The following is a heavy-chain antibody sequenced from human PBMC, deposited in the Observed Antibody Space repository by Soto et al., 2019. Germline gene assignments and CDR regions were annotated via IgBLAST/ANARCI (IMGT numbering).Heavy chain of an antibody. V-gene: IGHV1-24*01. CDR2: FDPEDGET. D-gene: IGHD6-19*01. CDR3: AALQTPIAVAGRNSDY. CDR1: GYTLTELS. Sequence: GASVKVSCKVSGYTLTELSMHWVRQAPGKGLEWMGGFDPEDGETIYAQKFQGRVTMTEDTSTDTAYMELSSLRSEDTAVYYCAALQTPIAVAGRNSDYWGQGTLVTVSS. J-gene: IGHJ4*02.